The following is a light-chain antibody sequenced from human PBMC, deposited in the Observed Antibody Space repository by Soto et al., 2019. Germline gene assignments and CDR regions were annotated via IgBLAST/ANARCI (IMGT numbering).Light chain of an antibody. CDR2: GAS. CDR1: QTVSSS. J-gene: IGKJ1*01. CDR3: QQRSNWPPT. V-gene: IGKV3-11*01. Sequence: EVVLTQSPATLSLSPGERATLSCRASQTVSSSLAWYQQKPGQAPRLLIYGASNRATGIPARFSGSGSGTDFTLTISSLEPEDFAVYYCQQRSNWPPTFGQGTKVDIK.